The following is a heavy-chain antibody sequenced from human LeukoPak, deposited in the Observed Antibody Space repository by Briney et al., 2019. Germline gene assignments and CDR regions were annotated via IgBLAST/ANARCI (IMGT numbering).Heavy chain of an antibody. CDR2: IYTSGST. V-gene: IGHV4-4*07. CDR1: GGSISNYY. CDR3: ARHQIYYYYMDV. J-gene: IGHJ6*03. Sequence: PSETLSLTCTVSGGSISNYYWSWIRQPAGKGLEWIGRIYTSGSTNYNPSLRSRVTLSVDTSKSQFSLNLSSVTAADTAVYYCARHQIYYYYMDVWGKGTTVTISS.